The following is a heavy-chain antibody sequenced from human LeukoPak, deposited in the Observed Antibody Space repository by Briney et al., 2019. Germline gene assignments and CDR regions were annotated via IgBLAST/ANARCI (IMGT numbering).Heavy chain of an antibody. CDR2: INVGNGNT. Sequence: ASVKVSSKASGYIFINYAVHWVRQAPGQRHEWMGWINVGNGNTEYSQKFQGRITITRDTSANTAYMELISLRSEDTAVYFCARVYCSSTSCRYYFDYWGQGTLVTVSS. D-gene: IGHD2-2*01. CDR3: ARVYCSSTSCRYYFDY. V-gene: IGHV1-3*01. J-gene: IGHJ4*02. CDR1: GYIFINYA.